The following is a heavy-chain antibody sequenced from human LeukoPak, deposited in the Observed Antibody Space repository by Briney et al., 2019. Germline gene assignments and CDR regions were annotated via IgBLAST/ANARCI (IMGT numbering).Heavy chain of an antibody. CDR3: ARVNRPIVVAHAFDI. D-gene: IGHD3-22*01. Sequence: ASVKVSCKASGYTFTGYYMHWVRQAPGQGLEWMGWINPNSGGTNYAQKFQGRVTMTRGTSISTAYMELSRLRSDDTAVYYCARVNRPIVVAHAFDIWGQGTMVTVSS. J-gene: IGHJ3*02. V-gene: IGHV1-2*02. CDR1: GYTFTGYY. CDR2: INPNSGGT.